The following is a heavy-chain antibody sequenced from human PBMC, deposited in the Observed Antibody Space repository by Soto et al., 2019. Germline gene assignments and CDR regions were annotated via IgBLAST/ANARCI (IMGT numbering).Heavy chain of an antibody. J-gene: IGHJ5*02. CDR2: IIPIFGTA. CDR3: ARARGIAVAGHNWFDP. Sequence: VASVKVSCKASGGTFSSYAISWVRQAPGQGLEWMGGIIPIFGTANYAQKFQGRVTITADESTSTAYMELSSLRSEDTAVYYCARARGIAVAGHNWFDPWGQGTLVTVSS. CDR1: GGTFSSYA. V-gene: IGHV1-69*13. D-gene: IGHD6-19*01.